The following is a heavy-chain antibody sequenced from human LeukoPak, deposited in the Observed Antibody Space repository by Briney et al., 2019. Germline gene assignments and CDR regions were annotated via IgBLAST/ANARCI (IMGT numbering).Heavy chain of an antibody. CDR2: IYYSGST. Sequence: TSETLSLTCTVSGGSISSSSYYWGWIRQPPGKGLEWIGSIYYSGSTYYNPSLKSRVTISVDTSKNQFSLKLSSVTAADTVVYYCASHPWYYYDSSGYYHTGYFDYWGQGTLVTVSS. D-gene: IGHD3-22*01. CDR1: GGSISSSSYY. V-gene: IGHV4-39*01. CDR3: ASHPWYYYDSSGYYHTGYFDY. J-gene: IGHJ4*02.